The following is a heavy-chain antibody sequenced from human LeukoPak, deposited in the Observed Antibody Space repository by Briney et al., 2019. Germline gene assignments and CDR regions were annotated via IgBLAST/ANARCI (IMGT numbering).Heavy chain of an antibody. V-gene: IGHV4-4*07. D-gene: IGHD1-26*01. Sequence: SETLSLTCTVSGGSISSYYWSWIRQPAGKGLEWIGRIYTSGSTNYNPSLKSRVTMSVDTSKNQFSLKLSSVTAADTAVYYCARDPYSGSYSDYYYYYTDVWGKGTTVTVSS. J-gene: IGHJ6*03. CDR1: GGSISSYY. CDR2: IYTSGST. CDR3: ARDPYSGSYSDYYYYYTDV.